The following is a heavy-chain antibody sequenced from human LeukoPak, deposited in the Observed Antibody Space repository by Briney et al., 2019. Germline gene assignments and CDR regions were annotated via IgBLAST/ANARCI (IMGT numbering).Heavy chain of an antibody. CDR2: ISGSGGST. Sequence: GGSLRLSCAASGFTFSNYAMSWVRQAPGKGLEWVSTISGSGGSTYSADSVKGRFTISRDNSKNTLFLQMNSLRAEDTAVYYCAKQWLRLDCWGQGALVTVSS. CDR1: GFTFSNYA. D-gene: IGHD5-12*01. J-gene: IGHJ4*02. CDR3: AKQWLRLDC. V-gene: IGHV3-23*01.